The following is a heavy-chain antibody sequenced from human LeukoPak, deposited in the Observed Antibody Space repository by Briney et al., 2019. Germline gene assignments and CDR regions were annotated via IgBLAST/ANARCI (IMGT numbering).Heavy chain of an antibody. CDR2: IYADGST. CDR3: ARESSGSGWFIY. V-gene: IGHV3-53*04. Sequence: PGGSLRLSCAASGFTVSNNFMGWVRHAPGKGLEWVSGIYADGSTYYADSVKGRFTLSRHNSENTPSLEMNSLRPEDTALYYCARESSGSGWFIYWGQGTLVTVSS. CDR1: GFTVSNNF. J-gene: IGHJ4*02. D-gene: IGHD6-19*01.